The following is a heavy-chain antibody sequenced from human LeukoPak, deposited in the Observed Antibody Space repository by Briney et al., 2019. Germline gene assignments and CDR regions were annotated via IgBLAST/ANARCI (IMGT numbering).Heavy chain of an antibody. J-gene: IGHJ4*02. V-gene: IGHV3-23*01. D-gene: IGHD6-19*01. CDR1: GFTSSSSA. CDR3: AKARSLAVAGTVMDY. Sequence: GGSLRLSCAASGFTSSSSAMSRGRPALRKGLWWGSAISGSGGSTYYADSVKGRFTISRDNSKNTLYLQMNSLRAEDTAVYYCAKARSLAVAGTVMDYWGQGTLVTVSS. CDR2: ISGSGGST.